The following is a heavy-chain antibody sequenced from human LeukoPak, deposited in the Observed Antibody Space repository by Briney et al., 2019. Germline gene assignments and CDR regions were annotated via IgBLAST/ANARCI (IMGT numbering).Heavy chain of an antibody. Sequence: SETLSLTCTVSGGSISPNYWSWLRQPPGKGLEWIGYIHYTGTTRYNPSLNGRVTISVDTSKNQFSLKLRSVTATDTAVYYCARGAGWYGSWGQGTLVAVSS. CDR3: ARGAGWYGS. V-gene: IGHV4-59*01. CDR2: IHYTGTT. CDR1: GGSISPNY. J-gene: IGHJ5*01.